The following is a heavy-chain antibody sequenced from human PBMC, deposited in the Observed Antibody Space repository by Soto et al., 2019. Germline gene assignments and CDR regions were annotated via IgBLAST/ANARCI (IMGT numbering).Heavy chain of an antibody. J-gene: IGHJ4*02. D-gene: IGHD5-18*01. V-gene: IGHV1-69*02. CDR1: GDTFSFYS. Sequence: QIQLVQSGAEVKKPGSSVKVSCKASGDTFSFYSINWVRQAPGLGLEWMGRINPILRMSNYAQRFQGRVTMTADKSTSTVYMELSSLRSEDTAMYYCASSYGSGYRAFDYWGQGALVTVSS. CDR3: ASSYGSGYRAFDY. CDR2: INPILRMS.